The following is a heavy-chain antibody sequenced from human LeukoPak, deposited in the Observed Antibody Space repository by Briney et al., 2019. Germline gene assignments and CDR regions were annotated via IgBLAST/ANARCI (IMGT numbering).Heavy chain of an antibody. Sequence: GGSLRLSCAASGFTFSNAWMSWVRQAPGKGLEWVGRIKSKTDGGTTDYAAPVKGRFTISRDDSKNTAYLQMNSLKTEDTAVYYCTLWFGELFRIGGYYYMDVWGKGTTVTISS. V-gene: IGHV3-15*01. CDR3: TLWFGELFRIGGYYYMDV. J-gene: IGHJ6*03. D-gene: IGHD3-10*01. CDR1: GFTFSNAW. CDR2: IKSKTDGGTT.